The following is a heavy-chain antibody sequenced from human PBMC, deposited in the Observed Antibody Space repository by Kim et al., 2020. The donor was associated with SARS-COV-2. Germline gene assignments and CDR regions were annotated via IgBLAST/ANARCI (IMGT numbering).Heavy chain of an antibody. D-gene: IGHD4-17*01. CDR3: ARHRSRYGGNVDY. J-gene: IGHJ4*02. V-gene: IGHV3-11*04. Sequence: YAESVKGRFTISRENAKNSLYLQMNSLRDEDTAVYYCARHRSRYGGNVDYWGQGTLVTVSS.